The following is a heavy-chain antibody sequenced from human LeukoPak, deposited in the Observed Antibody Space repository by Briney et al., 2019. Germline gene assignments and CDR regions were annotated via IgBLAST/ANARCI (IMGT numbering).Heavy chain of an antibody. J-gene: IGHJ4*02. CDR3: ARGMGSGWYDNGLGY. D-gene: IGHD6-19*01. Sequence: PGGSLRLSCAASGFTVSSNYMSWVRQAPGKGLEWVSVIYSGGSTYYADSVKGRFTISRDNSKNTLYLQMNSLRAEDTAVYYCARGMGSGWYDNGLGYWGQGTLVTVSS. V-gene: IGHV3-53*01. CDR2: IYSGGST. CDR1: GFTVSSNY.